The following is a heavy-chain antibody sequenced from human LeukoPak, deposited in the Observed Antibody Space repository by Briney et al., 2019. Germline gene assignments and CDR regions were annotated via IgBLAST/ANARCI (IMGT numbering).Heavy chain of an antibody. CDR3: ARAPSEIGGYYPEYFRH. D-gene: IGHD3-22*01. Sequence: GGSLRLSCAASGFSFSSYWMHWIRQAPGKGLVWVSRIKSDGKTNYADSVKGRFTISRDNAKITVSLQMNSLRAEDTGVYYCARAPSEIGGYYPEYFRHWGQGTLVTVSS. V-gene: IGHV3-74*01. J-gene: IGHJ1*01. CDR2: IKSDGKT. CDR1: GFSFSSYW.